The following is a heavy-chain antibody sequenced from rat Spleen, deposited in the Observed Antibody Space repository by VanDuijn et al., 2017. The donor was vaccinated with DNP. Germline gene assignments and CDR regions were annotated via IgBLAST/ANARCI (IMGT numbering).Heavy chain of an antibody. Sequence: EVRLVESGGGLVQPGRSLKLSCAVSGFTFSKSDVAWVRQAPTRGLEWVASISPSGANIYYGDSVKGRFTISRDNAKSTLYLQMNSLRSEDMATYYCARTYNSGYGGFAYWGQGTLVTVSS. CDR3: ARTYNSGYGGFAY. J-gene: IGHJ3*01. D-gene: IGHD4-3*01. CDR1: GFTFSKSD. V-gene: IGHV5-25*01. CDR2: ISPSGANI.